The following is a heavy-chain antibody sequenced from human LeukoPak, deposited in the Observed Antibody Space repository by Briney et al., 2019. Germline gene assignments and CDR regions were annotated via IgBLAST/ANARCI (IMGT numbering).Heavy chain of an antibody. Sequence: ASVKVSCKASGYTFTGYYMHWVRQAPGQGLEWMGIINPSGGSTSYAQKFQGRVTITADKSTSTAYMELSSLRSEDTAVYYCARSPTVTTRYFDYWGQGTLVTVSS. CDR1: GYTFTGYY. CDR2: INPSGGST. D-gene: IGHD4-17*01. J-gene: IGHJ4*02. V-gene: IGHV1-46*01. CDR3: ARSPTVTTRYFDY.